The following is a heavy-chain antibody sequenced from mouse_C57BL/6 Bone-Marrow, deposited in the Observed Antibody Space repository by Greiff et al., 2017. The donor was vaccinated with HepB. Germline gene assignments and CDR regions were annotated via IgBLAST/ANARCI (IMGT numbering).Heavy chain of an antibody. CDR3: ARSHYYGSSYGAMDY. J-gene: IGHJ4*01. Sequence: QVQLQQPGAELVMPGASVKLSCKASGYTFTSYWMHWVKQRPGQGLEWIGEIDPSDSYTNYNQKFKGKSTLTVDKYSSTAYMQLSSLTSEDSAVYYCARSHYYGSSYGAMDYWGQGTSVTVSS. D-gene: IGHD1-1*01. CDR1: GYTFTSYW. CDR2: IDPSDSYT. V-gene: IGHV1-69*01.